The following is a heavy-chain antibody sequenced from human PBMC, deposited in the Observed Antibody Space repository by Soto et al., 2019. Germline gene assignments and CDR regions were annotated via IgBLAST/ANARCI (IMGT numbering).Heavy chain of an antibody. Sequence: PSETLSLTCTVSGDSISSSSYYWGWIRQPPGKGLEWIGSIYSSGTTDYNPSLKSRVTISVNTSRNKFSLNLSSVTAADTAVYYCARHDTVTAFDYWGQGTLVTVSS. J-gene: IGHJ4*02. D-gene: IGHD4-17*01. V-gene: IGHV4-39*01. CDR3: ARHDTVTAFDY. CDR1: GDSISSSSYY. CDR2: IYSSGTT.